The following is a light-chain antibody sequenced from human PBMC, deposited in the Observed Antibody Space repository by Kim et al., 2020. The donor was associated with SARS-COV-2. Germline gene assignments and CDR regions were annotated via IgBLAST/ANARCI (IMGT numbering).Light chain of an antibody. CDR2: RND. CDR3: AAWDDSLSGVV. CDR1: NSNIGSNS. Sequence: GQRVTIACSASNSNIGSNSICWYQQLPGTAPQLLVYRNDQQRSGVPYRISASKSGTSGSLAISGLRSEDEAEYYSAAWDDSLSGVVFGGGTQLTVL. V-gene: IGLV1-47*01. J-gene: IGLJ3*02.